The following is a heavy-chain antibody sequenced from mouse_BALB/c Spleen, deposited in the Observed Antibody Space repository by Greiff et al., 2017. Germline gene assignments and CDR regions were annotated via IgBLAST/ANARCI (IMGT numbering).Heavy chain of an antibody. CDR1: GYTFTSYW. CDR3: ARVNWDGSY. Sequence: QVQLKESGAELAKPGASVKMSCKASGYTFTSYWLHWVKQRPGQGLEWIGYINPSTGYTEYNQKFKDKATLTADKSSSTAYMQLSSLTSEDSAVYYCARVNWDGSYWGQGTTRTVSS. J-gene: IGHJ2*01. CDR2: INPSTGYT. V-gene: IGHV1-7*01. D-gene: IGHD4-1*01.